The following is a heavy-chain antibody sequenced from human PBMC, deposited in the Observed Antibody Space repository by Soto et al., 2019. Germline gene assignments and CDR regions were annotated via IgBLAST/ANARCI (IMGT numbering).Heavy chain of an antibody. CDR1: GFTFSSYA. D-gene: IGHD3-3*01. V-gene: IGHV3-23*01. J-gene: IGHJ6*02. Sequence: EVQLLESGGGLVQPGGSLRLSCAASGFTFSSYAMSWVRQAPGKGLEWVSAISGSGGSTYYADSVKGRFTISRDNSKNTLYLQMNSLRAEDTAVYYCAKDLGTIFGVVIIYAGYYGMDVWGQGTTVTVSS. CDR2: ISGSGGST. CDR3: AKDLGTIFGVVIIYAGYYGMDV.